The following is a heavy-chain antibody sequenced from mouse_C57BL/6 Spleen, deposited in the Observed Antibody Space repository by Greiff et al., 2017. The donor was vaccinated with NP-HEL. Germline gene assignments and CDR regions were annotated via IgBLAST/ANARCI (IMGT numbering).Heavy chain of an antibody. J-gene: IGHJ3*01. D-gene: IGHD1-1*01. CDR2: ISSGSSTI. V-gene: IGHV5-17*01. CDR1: GFTFSDYG. CDR3: ARPYGSSWFAY. Sequence: EVNVVESGGGLVKPGGSLKLSCAASGFTFSDYGMHWVRQAPEKGLEWVAYISSGSSTIYYADTVKGRFTISRDNAKNTLFLQMTSLRSEDTAMYYCARPYGSSWFAYWGQGTLVTVSA.